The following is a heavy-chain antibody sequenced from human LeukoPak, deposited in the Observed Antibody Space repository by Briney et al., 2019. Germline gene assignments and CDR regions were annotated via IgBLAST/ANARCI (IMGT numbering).Heavy chain of an antibody. Sequence: ASVKVSCTASGYTFTSYDINWVRQATGQGLEWMGWMNPNSGNTGYAQKFQGRVTMTRNTSISTAYMELSSLRSEDTAVYYCASGSDWYSNYALYYYYGMDVWGQGTTVTVSS. J-gene: IGHJ6*02. CDR3: ASGSDWYSNYALYYYYGMDV. V-gene: IGHV1-8*01. D-gene: IGHD4-11*01. CDR1: GYTFTSYD. CDR2: MNPNSGNT.